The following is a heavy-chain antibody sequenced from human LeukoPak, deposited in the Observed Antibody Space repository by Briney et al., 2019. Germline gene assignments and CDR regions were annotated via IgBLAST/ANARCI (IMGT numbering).Heavy chain of an antibody. Sequence: SQTLSLTCTVSGGSISSGSYYWSWIRQPAGKGLEWIGRIYTSGSTNYNPSLKSRVTISVDTSKNQFSLKLSSVTAADTAVYYCARSGPALWFDPWGQGTLVTVSS. J-gene: IGHJ5*02. CDR1: GGSISSGSYY. CDR2: IYTSGST. CDR3: ARSGPALWFDP. D-gene: IGHD1-14*01. V-gene: IGHV4-61*02.